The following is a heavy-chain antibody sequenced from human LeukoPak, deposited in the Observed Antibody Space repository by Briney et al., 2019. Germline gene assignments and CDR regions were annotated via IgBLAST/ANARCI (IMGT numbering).Heavy chain of an antibody. CDR2: IGPNGAST. D-gene: IGHD3-9*01. CDR1: GFIFSNHF. Sequence: PGGSLRLSCSTSGFIFSNHFMHWVRQAPGKGLEYVSSIGPNGASTLYADSVKDRFTISRDNFRNALYVQLTSLRLEDTALYYCVKDLTGTWSFDYWGQGTLVTVSS. J-gene: IGHJ4*02. CDR3: VKDLTGTWSFDY. V-gene: IGHV3-64*05.